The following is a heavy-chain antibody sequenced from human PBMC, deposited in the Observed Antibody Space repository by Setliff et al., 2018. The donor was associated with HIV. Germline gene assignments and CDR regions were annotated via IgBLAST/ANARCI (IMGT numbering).Heavy chain of an antibody. Sequence: GESLKISCQGSGFNFNTDWIVWVRQIPGKGLEWMGSIFPGDSDTRYSPSFEDQVTTSVDKSISTAYLQWRSLKTSDTAFYYCASLRGDYVGQYYYYMDIWGKGTTVTVSS. CDR1: GFNFNTDW. CDR2: IFPGDSDT. V-gene: IGHV5-51*01. CDR3: ASLRGDYVGQYYYYMDI. D-gene: IGHD4-17*01. J-gene: IGHJ6*03.